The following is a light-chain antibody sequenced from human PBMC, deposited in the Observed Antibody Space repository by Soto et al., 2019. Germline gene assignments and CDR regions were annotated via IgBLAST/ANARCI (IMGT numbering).Light chain of an antibody. V-gene: IGKV1-12*01. CDR3: QQSNSSPPT. J-gene: IGKJ4*01. CDR2: AAS. CDR1: QDIGSW. Sequence: DIQMTQSPSSVSASVGDRVTITCRAGQDIGSWLTWYKHKPGQAPNLMIYAASTLQAGVPSRFRGSGSGTDFTLTISSLKPEDFATYFCQQSNSSPPTFGGGTKVDI.